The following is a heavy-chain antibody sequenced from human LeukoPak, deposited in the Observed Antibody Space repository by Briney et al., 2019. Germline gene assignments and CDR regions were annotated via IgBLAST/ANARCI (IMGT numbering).Heavy chain of an antibody. CDR2: ISAYNGNT. Sequence: ASVKVSCKASGYTFTSYGINWVRQAPGQGLEWMGWISAYNGNTNYAQKLQGRVTMTTDTSTSTAYMELRSLRSDDTAVYYCARSVIVVVKGAFDIWGQGTMVTVSS. J-gene: IGHJ3*02. V-gene: IGHV1-18*01. D-gene: IGHD3-22*01. CDR1: GYTFTSYG. CDR3: ARSVIVVVKGAFDI.